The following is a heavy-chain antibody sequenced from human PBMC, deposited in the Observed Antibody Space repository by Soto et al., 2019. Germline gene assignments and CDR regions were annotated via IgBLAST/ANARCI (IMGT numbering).Heavy chain of an antibody. V-gene: IGHV1-69*06. Sequence: QVQLVQSGAEVKKPGSSVKVSCKASEGTFSSYAISWVRQAPGQGLEWMGGIIPIFGTANYAQKFQGRVTITADKSTSTAYMELSSLRSEDTAVYYCARLSPLEGYSSSIYWFDPWGQGTLVTVSS. CDR2: IIPIFGTA. CDR1: EGTFSSYA. CDR3: ARLSPLEGYSSSIYWFDP. D-gene: IGHD6-6*01. J-gene: IGHJ5*02.